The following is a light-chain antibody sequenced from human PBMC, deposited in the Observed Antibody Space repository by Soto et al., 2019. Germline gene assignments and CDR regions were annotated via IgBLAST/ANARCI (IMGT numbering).Light chain of an antibody. CDR1: QSVSSY. Sequence: EIVSPQSPATLSLSPGERATLSCRASQSVSSYLAWYQQKPGQAPRLLICDASNRATGIPARFSGSGSRTEFTLTISSLEPEDFAVYDCQQRRNWPPILTFGGGTKVDI. CDR3: QQRRNWPPILT. J-gene: IGKJ4*01. V-gene: IGKV3-11*01. CDR2: DAS.